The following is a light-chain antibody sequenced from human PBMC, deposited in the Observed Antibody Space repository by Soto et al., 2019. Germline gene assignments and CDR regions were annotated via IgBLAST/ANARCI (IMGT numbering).Light chain of an antibody. CDR3: KAWDSSTV. V-gene: IGLV3-1*01. Sequence: SSELTQPPSVSVSPGQTASITCSGDKLGDKYACWYQQKPGQSPVLVIYQASKRPSGIPERFSGSNSGNTATLTISGTQAMDEADYYCKAWDSSTVFGGGTKLTVL. CDR2: QAS. J-gene: IGLJ2*01. CDR1: KLGDKY.